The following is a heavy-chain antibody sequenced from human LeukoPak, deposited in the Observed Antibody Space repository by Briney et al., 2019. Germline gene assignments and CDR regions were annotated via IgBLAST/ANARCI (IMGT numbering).Heavy chain of an antibody. V-gene: IGHV3-7*01. CDR2: IKQDGREE. CDR1: GFNFSNYW. J-gene: IGHJ4*02. CDR3: ARSPWTDGYNTESDYYFDY. Sequence: GGSLRLSCAASGFNFSNYWMSWVRQAPGKGLEWVANIKQDGREEYYVDSVTGRFTISRDKAKDSLYLQMNSLRAEDTAVYYCARSPWTDGYNTESDYYFDYWGQGTLVTVSS. D-gene: IGHD5-24*01.